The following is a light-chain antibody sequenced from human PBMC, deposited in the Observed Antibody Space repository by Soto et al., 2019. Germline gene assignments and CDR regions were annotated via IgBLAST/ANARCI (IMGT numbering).Light chain of an antibody. CDR1: QDISKF. CDR2: DAS. Sequence: DIQMTQSPSSLSASIGDRVSFTCHASQDISKFLNWYQHKPGQAPSLLIYDASDLETGVPSRFSGSGSGTDFTFTINSLQPEDIATYYCQQYDNLPLTFGGGTKVDIK. J-gene: IGKJ4*01. CDR3: QQYDNLPLT. V-gene: IGKV1-33*01.